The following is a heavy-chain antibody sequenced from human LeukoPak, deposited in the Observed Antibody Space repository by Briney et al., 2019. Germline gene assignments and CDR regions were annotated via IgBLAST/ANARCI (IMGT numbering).Heavy chain of an antibody. Sequence: PGGSLRLSCAASGFTFDDYAMHWVRQAPGKGLEWVSGISWNSGSIGYADSVKGRFSISRDNSKNFLYLQMNSVRPEDSAVYYCAKDGYYGAASYFYYSDSWGQGTLVTVSS. J-gene: IGHJ4*02. CDR1: GFTFDDYA. CDR2: ISWNSGSI. V-gene: IGHV3-9*01. D-gene: IGHD3-10*01. CDR3: AKDGYYGAASYFYYSDS.